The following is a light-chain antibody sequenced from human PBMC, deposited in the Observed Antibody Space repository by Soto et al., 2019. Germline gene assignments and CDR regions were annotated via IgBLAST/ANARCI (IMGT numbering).Light chain of an antibody. V-gene: IGKV1-5*03. CDR3: QQSYNIPRAT. Sequence: DIQMTQSPSTLSASVGDRVTITCRASQSISRWLAWYQQKPGKAPNLLIYKASSLESGVPPRFSGSGSGTDFTLTISSLQPEDFATYFCQQSYNIPRATFGQGTKVDI. CDR1: QSISRW. J-gene: IGKJ1*01. CDR2: KAS.